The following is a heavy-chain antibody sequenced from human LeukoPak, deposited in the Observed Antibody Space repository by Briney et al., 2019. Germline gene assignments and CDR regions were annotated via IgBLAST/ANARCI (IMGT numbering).Heavy chain of an antibody. D-gene: IGHD1-26*01. Sequence: GRSLRLSCAASGFTFDDYAMHWVRQAPGKGLEWVSGISWNSGSIGYADSVKGRFIISRDNAKNSLYLQMSSLRAEDTALYYCAKDTRPSGELLGWFDPWGQGTLVTVSS. J-gene: IGHJ5*02. CDR3: AKDTRPSGELLGWFDP. V-gene: IGHV3-9*01. CDR2: ISWNSGSI. CDR1: GFTFDDYA.